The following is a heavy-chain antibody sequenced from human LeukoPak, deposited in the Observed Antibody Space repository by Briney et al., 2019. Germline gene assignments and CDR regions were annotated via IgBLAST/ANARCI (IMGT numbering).Heavy chain of an antibody. CDR3: AKDFRIGYSAHFDY. V-gene: IGHV3-23*01. J-gene: IGHJ4*02. CDR2: IYENGGTT. D-gene: IGHD2-21*01. CDR1: GFTFRSHA. Sequence: PGGSLRLSCVSSGFTFRSHAMSWVRQAPEKGLEFVSGIYENGGTTYYADSVKGRFSISRDNSKNTLYLQMDSLRGEDTAVYYCAKDFRIGYSAHFDYWGQGALVTVSS.